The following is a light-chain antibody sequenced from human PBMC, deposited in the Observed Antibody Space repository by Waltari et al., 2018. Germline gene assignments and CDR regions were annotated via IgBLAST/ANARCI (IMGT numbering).Light chain of an antibody. J-gene: IGLJ3*02. CDR2: RDT. Sequence: QSVLTQPPSASGTPGQRVTISCSGSRSNIGSNSVYWYQQFPGAAPKLLIYRDTQRPSGVPDRFSGSKSGTSASLAISGLRSEDEADYYCTAWDDSLTARMFGGGTKLTVL. CDR3: TAWDDSLTARM. CDR1: RSNIGSNS. V-gene: IGLV1-47*01.